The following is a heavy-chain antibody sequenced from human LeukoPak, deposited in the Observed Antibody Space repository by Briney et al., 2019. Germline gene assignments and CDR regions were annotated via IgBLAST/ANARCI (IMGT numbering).Heavy chain of an antibody. CDR2: ISGSGGST. V-gene: IGHV3-23*01. Sequence: GGSLRLSCAASGFTFSSYAMSWVRQAPGKGLEGVSAISGSGGSTYYADSVKGRFTISRDNSKNTLYLQMNSLRAEDTAVYYCAKSSGSYYDAFDIWGQGTMVTVSS. CDR3: AKSSGSYYDAFDI. D-gene: IGHD3-10*01. CDR1: GFTFSSYA. J-gene: IGHJ3*02.